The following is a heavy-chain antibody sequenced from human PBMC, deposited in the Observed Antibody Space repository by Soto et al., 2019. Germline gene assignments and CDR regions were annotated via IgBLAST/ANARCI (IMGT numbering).Heavy chain of an antibody. J-gene: IGHJ4*02. CDR2: TTASNTHT. D-gene: IGHD2-15*01. CDR1: GYTFTSFD. CDR3: PRGGDSSGDHS. Sequence: QVQLLQSGTEVKEPGASVKVSCKASGYTFTSFDISWVRQAPGQGLEWVGWTTASNTHTNYAQKLPVRVTRTTATSTATYYMELRSLRSDDTAIYYCPRGGDSSGDHSWGQGPLVPVSS. V-gene: IGHV1-18*04.